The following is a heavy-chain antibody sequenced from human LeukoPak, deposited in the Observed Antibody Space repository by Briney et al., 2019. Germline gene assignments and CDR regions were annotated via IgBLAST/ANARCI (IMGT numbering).Heavy chain of an antibody. V-gene: IGHV3-48*04. D-gene: IGHD6-13*01. J-gene: IGHJ5*02. CDR3: ASGTVIAAAAFDP. CDR2: ISSSGSTI. Sequence: PGGSLRLSCTASGFTFDSYAMSWVRQAPGKGLEWVSYISSSGSTIYYADSVKGRFTISRDNAKNSLYLQMNSLRAEDTAVYYCASGTVIAAAAFDPWGQGTLVAVSS. CDR1: GFTFDSYA.